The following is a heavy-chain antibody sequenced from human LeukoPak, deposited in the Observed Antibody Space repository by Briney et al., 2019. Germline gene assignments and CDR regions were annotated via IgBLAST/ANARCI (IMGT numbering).Heavy chain of an antibody. CDR2: IYYSGST. CDR3: ARGSLIWGRAKFDY. V-gene: IGHV4-59*01. Sequence: SETLSLTCTVSGGSISSYYWSWIRQPPGKGLEWIGYIYYSGSTNYNPSLKSRVTISVDTSKNQFSLKLSSVTAADTAVYYCARGSLIWGRAKFDYWGQGTLVTVSS. D-gene: IGHD7-27*01. J-gene: IGHJ4*02. CDR1: GGSISSYY.